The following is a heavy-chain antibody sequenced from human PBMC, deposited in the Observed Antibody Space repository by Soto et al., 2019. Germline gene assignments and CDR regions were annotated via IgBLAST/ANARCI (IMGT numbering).Heavy chain of an antibody. CDR3: ARGSGGSSYYYYGMDV. V-gene: IGHV1-3*01. D-gene: IGHD2-15*01. J-gene: IGHJ6*02. Sequence: ASVKVSCKASGYTFTSYAIDWVRQAPGQRLEWMGWINAGNGNTKYSQKFQGRVTITRDTSASTAYMELSSLRSEDTAVYYCARGSGGSSYYYYGMDVWGQGTTVTVAS. CDR1: GYTFTSYA. CDR2: INAGNGNT.